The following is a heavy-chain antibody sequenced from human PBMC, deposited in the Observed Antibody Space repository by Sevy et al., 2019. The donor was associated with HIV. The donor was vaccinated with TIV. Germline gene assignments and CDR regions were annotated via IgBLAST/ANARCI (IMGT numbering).Heavy chain of an antibody. Sequence: SETLSLTCTVSGGSISGYYWTWIRQSPGKGLEWIGYIHYSGSTNYNPSLEGRVTISGDTSKNQFSLRLTSVTAADTXXXXXXXXXXYGSNFDYWGQGTLVTVSS. D-gene: IGHD6-13*01. CDR1: GGSISGYY. V-gene: IGHV4-59*01. CDR3: XXXXXYGSNFDY. J-gene: IGHJ4*02. CDR2: IHYSGST.